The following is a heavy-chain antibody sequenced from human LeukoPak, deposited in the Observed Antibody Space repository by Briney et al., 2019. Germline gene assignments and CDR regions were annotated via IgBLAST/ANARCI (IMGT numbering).Heavy chain of an antibody. V-gene: IGHV3-20*04. Sequence: PGGSLRLSCAASGFTFDDYGMSWVRQAPGKGLEWVSGINWNGGSTGYADSVKGRFTISRDNAKNSLYLQMNSLRDEDTALYYCARDGDYYDSSGYHAHPDYWGQGTLVTVSS. CDR3: ARDGDYYDSSGYHAHPDY. CDR1: GFTFDDYG. J-gene: IGHJ4*02. CDR2: INWNGGST. D-gene: IGHD3-22*01.